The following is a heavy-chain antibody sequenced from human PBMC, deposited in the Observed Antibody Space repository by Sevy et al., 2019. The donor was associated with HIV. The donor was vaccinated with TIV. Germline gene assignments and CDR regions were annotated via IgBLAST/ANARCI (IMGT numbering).Heavy chain of an antibody. D-gene: IGHD1-20*01. CDR2: ISGSGGST. CDR1: GFTFSSYA. CDR3: AKDGYKPSVGDENYYYYMDV. Sequence: GGSLRLSCAASGFTFSSYAMSWVRQAPGKGLEWVSAISGSGGSTYYADSVKGRFTIARDNSKNTLYLKMNSLRAEDTAVYYCAKDGYKPSVGDENYYYYMDVWGKGTTVTVSS. J-gene: IGHJ6*03. V-gene: IGHV3-23*01.